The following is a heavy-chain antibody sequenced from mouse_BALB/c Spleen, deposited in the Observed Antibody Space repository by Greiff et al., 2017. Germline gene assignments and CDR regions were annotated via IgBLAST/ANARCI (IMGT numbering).Heavy chain of an antibody. Sequence: EVKLQESGGGLVKPGGSLKLSCAASGFTFSSYAMSWVRQTPEKRLEWVASISSGGSTYYPDSVKGRFTISRDNARNILYLQMSSLRSEDTAMYYCARGREDAFAYWGQGTLVTVSA. J-gene: IGHJ3*01. V-gene: IGHV5-6-5*01. CDR3: ARGREDAFAY. CDR1: GFTFSSYA. CDR2: ISSGGST.